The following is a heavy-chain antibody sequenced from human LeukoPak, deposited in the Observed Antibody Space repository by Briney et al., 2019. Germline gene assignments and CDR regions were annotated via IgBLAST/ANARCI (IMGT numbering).Heavy chain of an antibody. CDR1: GFTFSSYG. Sequence: GGSLRLSCAASGFTFSSYGMHWVRQAPGKGLEWVAFIRYDGSNKYYADSVKGRFTISRDNSKNTLYLQMSSLRAEDTAVYYCAKDRVVPAAIPDYWGQGTLVTVSS. J-gene: IGHJ4*02. CDR3: AKDRVVPAAIPDY. CDR2: IRYDGSNK. D-gene: IGHD2-2*02. V-gene: IGHV3-30*02.